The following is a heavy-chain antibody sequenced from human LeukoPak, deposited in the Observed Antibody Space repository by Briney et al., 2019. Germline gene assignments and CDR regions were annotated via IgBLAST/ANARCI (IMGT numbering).Heavy chain of an antibody. Sequence: ASVKVSCKASGYTFTGYYMHWVRQAPGQGLEWMGWINPNSGGTNYAQKFQGRVTMTRDTSISTAYMELSRLRSDDTAVYYCARDNTRYSGYDRWGQGTLVTVSS. CDR2: INPNSGGT. D-gene: IGHD5-12*01. V-gene: IGHV1-2*02. CDR3: ARDNTRYSGYDR. CDR1: GYTFTGYY. J-gene: IGHJ4*02.